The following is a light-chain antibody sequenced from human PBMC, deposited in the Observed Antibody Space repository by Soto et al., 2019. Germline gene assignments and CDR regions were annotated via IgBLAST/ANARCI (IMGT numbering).Light chain of an antibody. V-gene: IGKV1-39*01. CDR2: AAS. CDR3: QQSYGNPFT. J-gene: IGKJ4*01. CDR1: QSISSY. Sequence: DIQMTQSPSSLSASVGDRVTITCRASQSISSYLNWYQQKPGEAPKLLIYAASSLQSGVPSRFSGSGSGTDFTLTISSLQPEDCATYYCQQSYGNPFTFGGGAKVEIK.